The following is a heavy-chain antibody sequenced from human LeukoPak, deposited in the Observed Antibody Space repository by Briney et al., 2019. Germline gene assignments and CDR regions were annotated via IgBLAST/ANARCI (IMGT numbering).Heavy chain of an antibody. D-gene: IGHD7-27*01. V-gene: IGHV3-30*03. Sequence: GTSLRLSCAASGFTFSTYGMHWVRQAPGKGLEWVAVMSYDGSNKFYADSVRGRFTISRDNSKNTLYLQMNSLRPDDTAVYYCARVGELGAYYYYYMDVWGKGTTVTVSS. CDR1: GFTFSTYG. J-gene: IGHJ6*03. CDR3: ARVGELGAYYYYYMDV. CDR2: MSYDGSNK.